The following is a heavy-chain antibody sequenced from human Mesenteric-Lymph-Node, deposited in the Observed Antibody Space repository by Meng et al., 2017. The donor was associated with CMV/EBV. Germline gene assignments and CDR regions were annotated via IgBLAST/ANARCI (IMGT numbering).Heavy chain of an antibody. Sequence: GESLKISCAASGFTFSSYSMNWVRQAPGKGLEWVSSISRSSSTIYYADSVKGRFTISRDNAKNSLYLEMNSLRAEDTAVYYCARDYWSQLAPPFFDYWGQGTLVTVSS. V-gene: IGHV3-48*04. D-gene: IGHD6-6*01. CDR2: ISRSSSTI. CDR1: GFTFSSYS. CDR3: ARDYWSQLAPPFFDY. J-gene: IGHJ4*02.